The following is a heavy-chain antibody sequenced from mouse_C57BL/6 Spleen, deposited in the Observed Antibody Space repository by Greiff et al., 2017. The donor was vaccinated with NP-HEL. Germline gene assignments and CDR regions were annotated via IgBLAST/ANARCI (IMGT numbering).Heavy chain of an antibody. Sequence: QVQLQQPGAELVKPGASVKMSCKASGYTFTSYWITWVKQRPGQGLEWIGDIYPGSGSTNYNEKFKSKATLTVDTSSSTAYMQLSSLTSEDSAVYYCASFTTVVATGPYYFDDWGQGTTLTVSS. D-gene: IGHD1-1*01. J-gene: IGHJ2*01. CDR3: ASFTTVVATGPYYFDD. CDR1: GYTFTSYW. V-gene: IGHV1-55*01. CDR2: IYPGSGST.